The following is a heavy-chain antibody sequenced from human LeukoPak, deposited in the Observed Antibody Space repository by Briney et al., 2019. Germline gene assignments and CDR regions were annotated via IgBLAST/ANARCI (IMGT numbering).Heavy chain of an antibody. Sequence: PSETLSLTCTVSGGSISNYYWTWIRQPPGKGLEWIGYIYYSGTTYYNPSLKSRVTISVDTSKNQFSLKLTSVTAADTAVYYCARLSGSPHPPFDYWGQGDLVTVSS. D-gene: IGHD1-26*01. V-gene: IGHV4-59*08. J-gene: IGHJ4*02. CDR2: IYYSGTT. CDR3: ARLSGSPHPPFDY. CDR1: GGSISNYY.